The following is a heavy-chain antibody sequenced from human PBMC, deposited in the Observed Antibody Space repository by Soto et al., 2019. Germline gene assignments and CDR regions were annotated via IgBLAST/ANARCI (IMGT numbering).Heavy chain of an antibody. CDR1: GISFSSYS. D-gene: IGHD5-12*01. CDR2: ISSTSNTI. Sequence: GGSLRLSCAASGISFSSYSMNWVRQAPGKGLEWVSYISSTSNTIYYADSVKGRFTISRDNAKNSLCLQMNSLRDEDTAVYYCARAKYSEDYIYYYYGMDVWGQGTTVTVSS. V-gene: IGHV3-48*02. J-gene: IGHJ6*02. CDR3: ARAKYSEDYIYYYYGMDV.